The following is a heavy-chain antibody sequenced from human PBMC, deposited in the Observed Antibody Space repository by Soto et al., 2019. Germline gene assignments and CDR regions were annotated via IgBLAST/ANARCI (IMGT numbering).Heavy chain of an antibody. CDR2: IWYDGSNK. D-gene: IGHD3-10*01. CDR3: ARKKGGVLWFGELLSGHYGMDV. V-gene: IGHV3-33*01. Sequence: GGSLRLSCAASGFTFSSYGMHWVRQAPGKGLEWVAVIWYDGSNKYYADSVKGRFTISRDNSKNTLYLQMNSLRAEDTSVYYCARKKGGVLWFGELLSGHYGMDVWGQGTTVTVSS. CDR1: GFTFSSYG. J-gene: IGHJ6*02.